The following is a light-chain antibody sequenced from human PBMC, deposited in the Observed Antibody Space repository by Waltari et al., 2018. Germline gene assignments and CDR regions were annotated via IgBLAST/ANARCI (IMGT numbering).Light chain of an antibody. CDR1: QSLNTN. Sequence: EIVMTQSPATLSVSPGERATLSCRASQSLNTNLAWYQQKPGQAPRLLIYDASNRATGIPARFSGSGSGTDFTLTISSLEPEDFAVYYCQQRSNWPPLTFGGGTKVEIK. CDR2: DAS. V-gene: IGKV3-11*01. J-gene: IGKJ4*01. CDR3: QQRSNWPPLT.